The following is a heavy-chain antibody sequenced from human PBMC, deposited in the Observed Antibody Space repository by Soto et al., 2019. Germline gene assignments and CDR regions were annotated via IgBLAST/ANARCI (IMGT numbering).Heavy chain of an antibody. CDR1: GFTFSSYW. CDR3: ARVYSNYLYYGMDV. Sequence: GSLRLSCAASGFTFSSYWMHWVRQAPGKGLVWVSRINSDGSSTSYADSVKGRFTISRDNAKNTLYLQMNSLRAEDTAVYYCARVYSNYLYYGMDVCGQVTTVTVSS. V-gene: IGHV3-74*01. CDR2: INSDGSST. J-gene: IGHJ6*02. D-gene: IGHD4-4*01.